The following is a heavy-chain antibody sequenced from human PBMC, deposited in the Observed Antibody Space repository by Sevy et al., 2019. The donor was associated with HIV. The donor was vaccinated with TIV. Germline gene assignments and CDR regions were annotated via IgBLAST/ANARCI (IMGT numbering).Heavy chain of an antibody. Sequence: ASVKVSCKASGYRFTSYAMNWVRQAPGQGLEWMGWMNANTGKPTYAQGFTGRFVFSLDTSVNTAYLQISSLKAEDTAVYYCAKGRPGSGYAGAAAGDWGQGTRVTVSS. CDR3: AKGRPGSGYAGAAAGD. CDR1: GYRFTSYA. CDR2: MNANTGKP. D-gene: IGHD5-12*01. J-gene: IGHJ4*02. V-gene: IGHV7-4-1*02.